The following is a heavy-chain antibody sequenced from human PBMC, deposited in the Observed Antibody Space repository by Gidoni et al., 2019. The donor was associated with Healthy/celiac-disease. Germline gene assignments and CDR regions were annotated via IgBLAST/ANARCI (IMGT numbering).Heavy chain of an antibody. CDR3: ARSSRGAGIFWSGFSDY. Sequence: SGFTFSSYWMSWVRQAPGKGLEWVANIKQDGSEKYYVDSVKGRFTISRDNAKNSLYLQMNSLRAEDTAVYYCARSSRGAGIFWSGFSDYWGQGTLVTVSS. J-gene: IGHJ4*02. CDR1: GFTFSSYW. V-gene: IGHV3-7*03. CDR2: IKQDGSEK. D-gene: IGHD3-3*01.